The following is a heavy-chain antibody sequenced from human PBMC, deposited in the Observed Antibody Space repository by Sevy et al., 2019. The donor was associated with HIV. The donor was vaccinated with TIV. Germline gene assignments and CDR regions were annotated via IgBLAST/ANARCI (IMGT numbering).Heavy chain of an antibody. CDR1: GFTFSSYA. J-gene: IGHJ3*02. CDR3: AKDRVTMIVVVPRAFDI. Sequence: GGSLRLSCAASGFTFSSYAMSWVRQAPGKGLEWVSDISGSGGSTYYADSVKGRFTISRDNSKNTLYLQMNSLRAEDTAVYYCAKDRVTMIVVVPRAFDIWGQGTMVTVSS. D-gene: IGHD3-22*01. V-gene: IGHV3-23*01. CDR2: ISGSGGST.